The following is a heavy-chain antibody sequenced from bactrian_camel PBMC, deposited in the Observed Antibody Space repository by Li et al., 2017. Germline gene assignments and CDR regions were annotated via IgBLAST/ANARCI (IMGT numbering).Heavy chain of an antibody. V-gene: IGHV3S9*01. D-gene: IGHD6*01. Sequence: HVQLVESGGGSVQAGQSLRLSCAVSGYTNSYYCMAWVRQAPGKGLEWVSGIYPDSSSFYADPVKGRFTISRDNAKNTVYLQMNSLRPEDTAVYYCVREEQGGGWYDFDPGYWGQGTQVTVS. CDR2: IYPDSSS. CDR3: VREEQGGGWYDFDPGY. CDR1: GYTNSYYC. J-gene: IGHJ4*01.